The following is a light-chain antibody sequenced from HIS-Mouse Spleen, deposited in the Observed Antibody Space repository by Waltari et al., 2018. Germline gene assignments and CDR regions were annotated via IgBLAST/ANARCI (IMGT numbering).Light chain of an antibody. V-gene: IGKV1-13*02. CDR2: DAS. CDR1: QGISSA. CDR3: QQFNSYPIFT. Sequence: AIQLTQSPSSLSASVGDRVPIPCRASQGISSALAWYQQKPGKAPKLLIYDASSLESGVPSRFSGSGSGTDFTLTISSLQPEDFATYYCQQFNSYPIFTFGPGTKVDIK. J-gene: IGKJ3*01.